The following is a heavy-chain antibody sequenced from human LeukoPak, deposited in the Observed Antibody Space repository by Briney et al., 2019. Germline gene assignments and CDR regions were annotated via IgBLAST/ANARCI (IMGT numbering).Heavy chain of an antibody. CDR1: GYTFTGYY. CDR3: ARARDSSSWYLFDY. J-gene: IGHJ4*02. CDR2: INPNSGGT. Sequence: GASVKVSCKASGYTFTGYYMHWVRQAPGQGLEWMGWINPNSGGTNYARKFQGRVTMTRDTSISTAYMELSRLRSDDTAVYYCARARDSSSWYLFDYWGQGTLVTVSS. D-gene: IGHD6-13*01. V-gene: IGHV1-2*02.